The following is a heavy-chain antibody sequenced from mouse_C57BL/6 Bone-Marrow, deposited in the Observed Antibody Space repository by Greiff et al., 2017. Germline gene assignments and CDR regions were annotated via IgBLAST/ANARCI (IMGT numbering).Heavy chain of an antibody. CDR2: FAPNSGGT. CDR3: ARSRQLRLPWFAY. D-gene: IGHD3-2*02. V-gene: IGHV1-72*01. CDR1: GYTFTSYW. Sequence: QVQLQQPGAELVKPGASVKLSCKASGYTFTSYWMHWVKQRPGRGLEWIGRFAPNSGGTKYNEKFKNKATLTVDKPSSTAYMQLSSLTSEDSAVYYCARSRQLRLPWFAYWGQGTLVTVSA. J-gene: IGHJ3*01.